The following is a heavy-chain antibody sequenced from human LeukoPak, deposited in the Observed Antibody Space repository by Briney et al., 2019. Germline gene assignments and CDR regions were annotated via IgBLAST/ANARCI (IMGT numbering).Heavy chain of an antibody. CDR2: IYPGDSDT. Sequence: GESLKISCKGSGYSFTSYWIGWVRQMPAKGLEWMGIIYPGDSDTRYSPSFQGQVTISADKSISTAYLQWSSLKASDTAMYYCARATNFDWSNRYFDYWGQGTLVTVSS. CDR1: GYSFTSYW. D-gene: IGHD3-9*01. CDR3: ARATNFDWSNRYFDY. V-gene: IGHV5-51*01. J-gene: IGHJ4*02.